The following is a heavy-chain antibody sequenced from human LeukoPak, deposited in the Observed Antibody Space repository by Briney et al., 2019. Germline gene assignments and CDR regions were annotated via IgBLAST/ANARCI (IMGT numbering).Heavy chain of an antibody. CDR2: IWYDGSNK. CDR3: ARDPRYCSSTSCPWDAFDI. V-gene: IGHV3-33*01. Sequence: GGSLRLSCAASGFTFSSYGMHWVRQAPGKGLEWVAVIWYDGSNKYYADSVKGRFTISRDNSKNTLYLQMNSLRAEDTAVYYCARDPRYCSSTSCPWDAFDIWGQGTMVTVSS. CDR1: GFTFSSYG. J-gene: IGHJ3*02. D-gene: IGHD2-2*01.